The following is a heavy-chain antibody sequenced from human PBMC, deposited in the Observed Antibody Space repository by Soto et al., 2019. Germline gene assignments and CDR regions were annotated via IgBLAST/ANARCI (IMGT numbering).Heavy chain of an antibody. J-gene: IGHJ5*02. V-gene: IGHV1-3*01. CDR2: INAGNGNT. CDR1: GYTFTSYA. Sequence: ASVKVSCKASGYTFTSYAMHWVRQAPGQRLEWMGWINAGNGNTKYSQKFQGRVTITRDTSASTAYMELRSLRSDDTALYYCARDWNCTNSRCQNCFDPWGQGTLVTVS. D-gene: IGHD2-8*01. CDR3: ARDWNCTNSRCQNCFDP.